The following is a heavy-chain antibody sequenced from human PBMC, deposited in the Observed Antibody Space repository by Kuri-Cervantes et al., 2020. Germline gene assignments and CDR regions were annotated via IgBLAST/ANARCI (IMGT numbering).Heavy chain of an antibody. CDR2: IYYSGST. CDR1: GGSISSYY. J-gene: IGHJ4*02. D-gene: IGHD1-1*01. CDR3: ARGGRGEATGFDY. V-gene: IGHV4-59*12. Sequence: SETLSLTCTVSGGSISSYYWSWIRQPPGKGMEWIGYIYYSGSTNYNPSLKSRVTISVDTSKNQFSLKLSSVTAADTAIYYCARGGRGEATGFDYWGQGILVTVSS.